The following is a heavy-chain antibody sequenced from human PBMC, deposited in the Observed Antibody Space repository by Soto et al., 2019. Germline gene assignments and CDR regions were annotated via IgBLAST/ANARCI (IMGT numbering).Heavy chain of an antibody. J-gene: IGHJ4*02. CDR3: ARGGGYDSFDY. V-gene: IGHV4-30-2*06. Sequence: SATLSLTCTVSGAYIRSGGYSWSWFRQSPGKGLEWIGYISHLESTYFHPSFKSRLTMSIDRTRNQFSLKLSSVTAADMAVYYCARGGGYDSFDYWGQGVLVTVSS. D-gene: IGHD5-12*01. CDR1: GAYIRSGGYS. CDR2: ISHLEST.